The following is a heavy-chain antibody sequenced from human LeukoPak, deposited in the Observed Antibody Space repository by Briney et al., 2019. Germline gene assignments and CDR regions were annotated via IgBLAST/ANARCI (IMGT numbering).Heavy chain of an antibody. V-gene: IGHV3-23*01. J-gene: IGHJ5*02. CDR1: GFTFIFDA. Sequence: GGSLRLSCADSGFTFIFDATHWGRQAPGKGLEWVSAVSIGGRRTFYGDSVKGRFTISRDNSMNTVYLQMNSLRGKDTAVYYCAKDSPHHCSGTSCLGWFDPWGQGTLVTVSS. D-gene: IGHD2-2*01. CDR3: AKDSPHHCSGTSCLGWFDP. CDR2: VSIGGRRT.